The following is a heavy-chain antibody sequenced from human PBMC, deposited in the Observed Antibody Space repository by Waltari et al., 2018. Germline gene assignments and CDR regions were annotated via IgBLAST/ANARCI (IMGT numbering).Heavy chain of an antibody. V-gene: IGHV1-58*01. Sequence: QMQLVQSGPEVKKPGTSVKVSCKASGFTFTSSAVQWVRQARGQRLEWIGWIVVGSGNTNYAQKFQERVTITRDMSTSTAYMELSSLRSEDTAVYYCAADVRNRGSGWWAIWGQGTLVTVSS. J-gene: IGHJ4*02. CDR3: AADVRNRGSGWWAI. D-gene: IGHD6-19*01. CDR1: GFTFTSSA. CDR2: IVVGSGNT.